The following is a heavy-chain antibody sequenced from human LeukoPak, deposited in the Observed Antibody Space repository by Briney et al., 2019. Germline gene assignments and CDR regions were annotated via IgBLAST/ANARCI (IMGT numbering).Heavy chain of an antibody. V-gene: IGHV3-30*02. CDR1: GFTFSSYG. CDR2: IRYDGSNK. CDR3: AKDKLVEYYFDY. Sequence: GGSLRLSCAASGFTFSSYGMHWVRQAPGKGLEWVAFIRYDGSNKYYADSVKGRFTISRDNSKNTLYLQMNSLRAEDTAVYYCAKDKLVEYYFDYWGQGTLVTVSS. J-gene: IGHJ4*02. D-gene: IGHD3-16*01.